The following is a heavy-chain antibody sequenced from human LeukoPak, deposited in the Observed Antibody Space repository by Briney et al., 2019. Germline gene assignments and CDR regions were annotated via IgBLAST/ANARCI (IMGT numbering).Heavy chain of an antibody. V-gene: IGHV3-7*01. CDR3: ARRLVGTPDYFDY. J-gene: IGHJ4*02. CDR1: GFTFTNYW. CDR2: IKQDRSEK. D-gene: IGHD4-23*01. Sequence: GGSLRLSCAASGFTFTNYWMSWVRQAPGKGLELVANIKQDRSEKYYVDSVKGRFTISRDNAKNSLYLQMNSLRAEDTAVYYCARRLVGTPDYFDYWGQGTLVTVSS.